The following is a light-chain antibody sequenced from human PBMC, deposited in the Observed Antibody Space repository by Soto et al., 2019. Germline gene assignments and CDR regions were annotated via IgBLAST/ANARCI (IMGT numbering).Light chain of an antibody. Sequence: QSVMTQPPSVSAAPGQKVTISCSGSSSNIGGNSVSWYQQLPGTAPKLLIYDDNKRPSGIPDRFSGSKSGTSATLGITGFQTGDEADYYCGSYTISSTLDVFGTGTKLTVL. J-gene: IGLJ1*01. CDR1: SSNIGGNS. V-gene: IGLV1-51*01. CDR3: GSYTISSTLDV. CDR2: DDN.